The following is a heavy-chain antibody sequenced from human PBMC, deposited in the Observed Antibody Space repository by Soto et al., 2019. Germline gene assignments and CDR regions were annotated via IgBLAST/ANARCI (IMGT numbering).Heavy chain of an antibody. Sequence: VQLVESGGGLVKPGGSLRLSCAASGFTFSSYSMNWVRQAPGKGLEWVSSISSSSSYIYYADSVKGRFTISRDNAKNSLYLQMNSLRAEDTAVYYCASIVVVPAAIPTHFDYWGQGTLVTVSS. CDR3: ASIVVVPAAIPTHFDY. CDR1: GFTFSSYS. V-gene: IGHV3-21*01. J-gene: IGHJ4*02. D-gene: IGHD2-2*01. CDR2: ISSSSSYI.